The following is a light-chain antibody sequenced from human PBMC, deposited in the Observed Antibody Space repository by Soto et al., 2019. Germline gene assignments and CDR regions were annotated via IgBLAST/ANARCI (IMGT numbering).Light chain of an antibody. CDR2: KVS. Sequence: DVVMPQSPLSLPVTLGQPAAISCTSNHSLVYSDGIAYFSWFQQRPGRSPRRLIYKVSNRDSGVPARFSGSGSGTDFALKISRVEADDVGVYYCMQATHWPITFGQGTRLEIK. CDR1: HSLVYSDGIAY. J-gene: IGKJ5*01. CDR3: MQATHWPIT. V-gene: IGKV2-30*01.